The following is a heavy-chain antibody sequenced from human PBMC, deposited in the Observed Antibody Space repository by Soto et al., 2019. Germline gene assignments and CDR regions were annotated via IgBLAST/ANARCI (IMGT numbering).Heavy chain of an antibody. Sequence: EVQLVESGGGLVKPGGSLRLSCAASGCTFSSYSMNWVRQAPGKGLEWVSSISSSSSYIYYADSVKGRFTISRDNAKNSLYLQMNSLRAEDTAVYYCAREAQQLVEIYYYYYGMDVWGQGTTVTVSS. CDR2: ISSSSSYI. CDR3: AREAQQLVEIYYYYYGMDV. CDR1: GCTFSSYS. V-gene: IGHV3-21*01. J-gene: IGHJ6*02. D-gene: IGHD6-13*01.